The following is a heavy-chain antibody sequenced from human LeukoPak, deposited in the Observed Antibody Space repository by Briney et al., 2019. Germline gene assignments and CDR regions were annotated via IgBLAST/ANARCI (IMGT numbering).Heavy chain of an antibody. CDR3: ARDQDSSSPDDAFDI. CDR2: IYYSGST. D-gene: IGHD6-6*01. V-gene: IGHV4-59*01. CDR1: GGSISSYY. J-gene: IGHJ3*02. Sequence: SETLSLTCTVSGGSISSYYWSWIRQPPGKGLEWIGYIYYSGSTNYNPSLKSRVTISVDTSKNQFSLKLSSVTAADTAVYYCARDQDSSSPDDAFDIWGQGTMVTVSS.